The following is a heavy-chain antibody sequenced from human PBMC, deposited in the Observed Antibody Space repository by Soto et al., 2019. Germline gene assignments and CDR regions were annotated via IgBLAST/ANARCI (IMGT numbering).Heavy chain of an antibody. J-gene: IGHJ4*01. V-gene: IGHV3-30*18. CDR3: AKGRFDVVTISPFDH. CDR2: ISYDGTEE. D-gene: IGHD3-3*02. Sequence: GGSLRLFCAASGFTFSSFGMHWVRQAPCKGLEWVAVISYDGTEEKYADSVKGRATVSRDNSKNTVYLQMNRLRGDDSAIYYCAKGRFDVVTISPFDHWGQGTLVTV. CDR1: GFTFSSFG.